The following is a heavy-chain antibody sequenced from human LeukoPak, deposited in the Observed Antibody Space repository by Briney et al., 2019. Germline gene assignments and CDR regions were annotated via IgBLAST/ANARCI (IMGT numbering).Heavy chain of an antibody. V-gene: IGHV4-30-4*01. J-gene: IGHJ4*02. CDR2: SYYSGST. CDR1: GGSISSGDYC. D-gene: IGHD5-24*01. CDR3: ARGRWPPLPTY. Sequence: SQTLSLTCTVSGGSISSGDYCWSWIRQSPGKGLEWIGYSYYSGSTYYNPSLKSRVTISVDTSKNQFSLKLSSVTGADTAVYYCARGRWPPLPTYWGQGTLVTVSS.